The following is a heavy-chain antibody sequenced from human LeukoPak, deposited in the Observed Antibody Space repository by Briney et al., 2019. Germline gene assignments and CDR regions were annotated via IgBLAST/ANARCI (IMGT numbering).Heavy chain of an antibody. D-gene: IGHD3-10*01. Sequence: SETLSLTCAVYGGSFSGYYWSWIRQPPGRGLEWIGEINHSGSTNYNPSLKSRVTISVDTSKNQFSLKLSSVTAADTAVYYCARGPSYYGSGSYRFDYWGQGTLVTVSS. V-gene: IGHV4-34*01. CDR2: INHSGST. CDR3: ARGPSYYGSGSYRFDY. CDR1: GGSFSGYY. J-gene: IGHJ4*02.